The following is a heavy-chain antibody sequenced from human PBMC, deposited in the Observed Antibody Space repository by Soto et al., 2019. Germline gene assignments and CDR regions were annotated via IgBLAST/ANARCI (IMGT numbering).Heavy chain of an antibody. CDR1: GFTFSSYE. J-gene: IGHJ4*02. CDR2: ISSSGSTI. D-gene: IGHD5-12*01. CDR3: ARGMATIDY. Sequence: GGSLRLSCAASGFTFSSYEMNWVRQAPGKGLEWVSYISSSGSTIYYADSVKGRFTISRDNAKNSLYLQMNNLRAEDTAVYYCARGMATIDYWGQGTLVTVSS. V-gene: IGHV3-48*03.